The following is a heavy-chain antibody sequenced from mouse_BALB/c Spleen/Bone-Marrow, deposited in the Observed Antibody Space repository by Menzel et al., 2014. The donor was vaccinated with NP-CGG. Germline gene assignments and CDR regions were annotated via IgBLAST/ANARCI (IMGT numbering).Heavy chain of an antibody. CDR3: ARGGGFAF. CDR2: IFPGIGTT. Sequence: QVQLKESGTELVKPGASVKLSCKTSGFTFTSYWIQWVKQRPGQGLGWIGEIFPGIGTTSYNEKFKGKARLTIDTSSNTAYMELSSPTYEDSAVYFCARGGGFAFWGQGTLVTVSA. CDR1: GFTFTSYW. J-gene: IGHJ3*01. V-gene: IGHV1S132*01.